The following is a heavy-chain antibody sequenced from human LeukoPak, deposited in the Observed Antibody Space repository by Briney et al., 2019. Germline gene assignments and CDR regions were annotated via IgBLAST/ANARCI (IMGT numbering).Heavy chain of an antibody. Sequence: ASVKVSCKVSGYTLTELSMHWVRQAPGKGLEWMGRFDPEDGETIYAQKFQGRVTLTADTSTDTAYMELSSLRSEDTAIYYCATEGKMVRGVYTDYWGQGTLVTVSS. D-gene: IGHD3-10*01. CDR2: FDPEDGET. J-gene: IGHJ4*02. CDR3: ATEGKMVRGVYTDY. CDR1: GYTLTELS. V-gene: IGHV1-24*01.